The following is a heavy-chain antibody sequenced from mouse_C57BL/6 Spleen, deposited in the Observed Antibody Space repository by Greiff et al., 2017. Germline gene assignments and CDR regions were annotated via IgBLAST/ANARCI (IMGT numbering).Heavy chain of an antibody. Sequence: QVQLQQPGAELVKPGASVKMSCKASGYTFTSYWITWVKQRPGQGLEWIGDIYPGSGGTNYNEKFKGKATLTVDTSSSPAYMQLSRLTSEDSAVYYWARRKSRHYARDYWGQGTSVTVSS. CDR3: ARRKSRHYARDY. CDR1: GYTFTSYW. V-gene: IGHV1-55*01. CDR2: IYPGSGGT. J-gene: IGHJ4*01.